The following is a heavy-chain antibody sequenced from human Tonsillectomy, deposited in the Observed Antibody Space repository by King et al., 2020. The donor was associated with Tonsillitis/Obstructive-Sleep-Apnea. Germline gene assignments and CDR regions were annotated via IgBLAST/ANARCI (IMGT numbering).Heavy chain of an antibody. Sequence: VQLVESGGGLVQPGGSLRLSCVASGFTFSTFAMTWVRQAPGKGPEWVSGISGSNGGTYYADSVKGRFTISRDNSKNTLYLQMNSLRADDTALYYFAKDFAAVTGDLGSWGQGTLVTVSS. CDR3: AKDFAAVTGDLGS. CDR1: GFTFSTFA. D-gene: IGHD6-19*01. V-gene: IGHV3-23*04. CDR2: ISGSNGGT. J-gene: IGHJ4*02.